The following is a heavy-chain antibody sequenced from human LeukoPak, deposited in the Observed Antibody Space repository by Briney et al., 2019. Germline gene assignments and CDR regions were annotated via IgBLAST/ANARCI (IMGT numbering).Heavy chain of an antibody. CDR1: GYTFTGYY. D-gene: IGHD6-13*01. CDR2: INPNSGGT. V-gene: IGHV1-2*02. J-gene: IGHJ4*02. Sequence: ASVKVSCKASGYTFTGYYMHWVRQAPGQGLEWMGWINPNSGGTNYAQKFQGRVTMTRDTSISTAYMERSRLRSDDTAVYYCARPARVIAAASTRPVYYFDYWGQGTLVTVSS. CDR3: ARPARVIAAASTRPVYYFDY.